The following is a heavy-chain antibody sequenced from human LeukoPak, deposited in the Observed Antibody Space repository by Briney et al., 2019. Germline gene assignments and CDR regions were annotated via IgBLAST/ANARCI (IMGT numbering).Heavy chain of an antibody. CDR3: ARRGDILTGYSLGY. CDR2: ISSSSSTI. J-gene: IGHJ4*02. CDR1: GFTFSSYS. D-gene: IGHD3-9*01. V-gene: IGHV3-48*01. Sequence: GGSLRLSCAASGFTFSSYSMNWVRQAPGKGLEWVSYISSSSSTIYYADSVKGRFTISRDNAKNSLYLQMNSLRAEDTAVYYCARRGDILTGYSLGYWGQGTLVTVSS.